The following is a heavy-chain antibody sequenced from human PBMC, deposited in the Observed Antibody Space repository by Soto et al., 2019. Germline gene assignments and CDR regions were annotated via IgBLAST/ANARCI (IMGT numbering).Heavy chain of an antibody. CDR1: GFTFSSYA. Sequence: GGSLRLSCAASGFTFSSYAMSWVRQAPGKGLEWVSAISGSGGSTYYADSVKGRFTISRDNSKNTLYLQMNSLRAEDTAVYYCAKGAQGFLEWLPVFDYWGQGTLVTVSS. CDR3: AKGAQGFLEWLPVFDY. D-gene: IGHD3-3*01. J-gene: IGHJ4*02. CDR2: ISGSGGST. V-gene: IGHV3-23*01.